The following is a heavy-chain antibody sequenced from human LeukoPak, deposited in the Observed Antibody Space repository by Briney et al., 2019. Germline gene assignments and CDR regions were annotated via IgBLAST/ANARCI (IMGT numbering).Heavy chain of an antibody. V-gene: IGHV1-18*01. J-gene: IGHJ6*02. D-gene: IGHD6-19*01. CDR1: GYTFTSYG. CDR2: ISAYNGNT. CDR3: ARFSGVAVDYYYGMDV. Sequence: ASVKVSCKASGYTFTSYGISWVRQASGQGLEWMGWISAYNGNTNYAQKLQGRVTMTTDTSTSTAYMELRSLRSDDTAVYYCARFSGVAVDYYYGMDVWGQGTTVTVSS.